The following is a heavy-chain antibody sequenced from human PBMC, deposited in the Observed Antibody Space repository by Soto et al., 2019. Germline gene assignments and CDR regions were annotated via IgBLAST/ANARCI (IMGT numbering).Heavy chain of an antibody. CDR1: GFTFSDYY. V-gene: IGHV3-11*06. D-gene: IGHD1-26*01. Sequence: GGSLRLSCAASGFTFSDYYMSWVRQAPGKGLEWLSYINGGSLYIKYADSVKGRFTISRDDAKNSLFLQMNSVRAEDTAVYFCARATGSYSLEFFDHWGLGTLVTVSS. CDR2: INGGSLYI. J-gene: IGHJ1*01. CDR3: ARATGSYSLEFFDH.